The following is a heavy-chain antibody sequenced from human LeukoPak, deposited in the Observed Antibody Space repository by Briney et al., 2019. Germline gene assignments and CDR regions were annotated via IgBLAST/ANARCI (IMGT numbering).Heavy chain of an antibody. Sequence: SVKVSCKASGGTFISYAISWVRQAPGQGLEWMGGIIPIFGTANYAQKFQGRVTITADESTSTAYMELSSLRSEDTAVYYCARGGQWLQLKGGYFDYWGQGTLVTVSS. CDR2: IIPIFGTA. J-gene: IGHJ4*02. V-gene: IGHV1-69*13. CDR3: ARGGQWLQLKGGYFDY. D-gene: IGHD5-24*01. CDR1: GGTFISYA.